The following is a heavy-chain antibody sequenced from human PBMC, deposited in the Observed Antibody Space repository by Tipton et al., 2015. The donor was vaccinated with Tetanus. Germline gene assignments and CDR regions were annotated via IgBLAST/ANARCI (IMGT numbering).Heavy chain of an antibody. CDR1: RGSISSDIYN. V-gene: IGHV4-39*01. D-gene: IGHD2-2*01. CDR3: ARTSIPAADYCFDY. J-gene: IGHJ4*02. CDR2: IYYSGST. Sequence: TLSLTCTVSRGSISSDIYNWSWIRQPPGKGLEWIGSIYYSGSTYYNPSLKSRVTISVDTSKNQFSLKLSSVTAADTAVYYCARTSIPAADYCFDYWGQGTLVTVSS.